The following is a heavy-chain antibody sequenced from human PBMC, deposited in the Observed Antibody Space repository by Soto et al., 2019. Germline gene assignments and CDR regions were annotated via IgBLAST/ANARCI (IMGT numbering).Heavy chain of an antibody. Sequence: QVQLQESGPGLVKPSQTLSLTCTVSGDSISSGGYYWSWIRQHPGKGLEWIGYIYYSGSTYYNPSLKCRFTISVATSKNQFSLKLSSVTAADTAVYYCAASCVACGGFNYYGMDVWGQGTTVTVSS. CDR2: IYYSGST. J-gene: IGHJ6*02. V-gene: IGHV4-31*03. D-gene: IGHD2-21*01. CDR1: GDSISSGGYY. CDR3: AASCVACGGFNYYGMDV.